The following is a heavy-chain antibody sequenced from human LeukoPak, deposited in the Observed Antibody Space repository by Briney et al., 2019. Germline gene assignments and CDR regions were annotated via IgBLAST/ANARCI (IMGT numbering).Heavy chain of an antibody. CDR2: INSDGSST. CDR1: GFTFGSYW. D-gene: IGHD1-26*01. Sequence: GSLRLSCAASGFTFGSYWMHWVRQAPGKGLVWVSRINSDGSSTSYADSVKGRFTISRDNAKNTLYLQMNSLRAEDTAVYYCARRTVGATHHFDYWGQGTLVTVSS. J-gene: IGHJ4*02. V-gene: IGHV3-74*01. CDR3: ARRTVGATHHFDY.